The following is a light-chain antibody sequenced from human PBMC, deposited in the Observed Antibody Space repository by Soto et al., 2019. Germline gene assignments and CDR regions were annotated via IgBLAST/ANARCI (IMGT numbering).Light chain of an antibody. CDR3: SSYTSTNSWV. J-gene: IGLJ2*01. CDR2: DVS. CDR1: SSDVGGYNY. Sequence: QSALTQPASVSGSPGQSITISCTGTSSDVGGYNYVSWYQQHPGKAPKLIIYDVSNRPSGVSTRFSGSKSGNTASLTISGLQAEDEDDYSCSSYTSTNSWVFGGGTKVTVL. V-gene: IGLV2-14*01.